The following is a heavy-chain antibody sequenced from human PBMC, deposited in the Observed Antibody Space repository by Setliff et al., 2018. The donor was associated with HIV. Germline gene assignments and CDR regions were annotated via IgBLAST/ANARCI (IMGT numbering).Heavy chain of an antibody. CDR1: GGSLSGDY. D-gene: IGHD1-7*01. CDR3: VRHPREEPQRNYKFDS. J-gene: IGHJ4*02. Sequence: SETLSLTCTVSGGSLSGDYWSWIRQSPGEGLEWIGYIHTRGSINYIPSLKTRATVSLDTSKNQFFLRLTSVTAADTAIYYCVRHPREEPQRNYKFDSWGQGMLVTVSS. CDR2: IHTRGSI. V-gene: IGHV4-4*09.